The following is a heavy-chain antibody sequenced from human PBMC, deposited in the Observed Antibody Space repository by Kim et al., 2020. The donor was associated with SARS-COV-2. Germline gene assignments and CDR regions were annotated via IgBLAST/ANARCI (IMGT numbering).Heavy chain of an antibody. Sequence: KGRFTISRDNAKNSLYLQMNSLRVEDTAVYYCARDHVPYYYESSGYYLGYWGQGTLVTVSS. D-gene: IGHD3-22*01. J-gene: IGHJ4*02. V-gene: IGHV3-48*01. CDR3: ARDHVPYYYESSGYYLGY.